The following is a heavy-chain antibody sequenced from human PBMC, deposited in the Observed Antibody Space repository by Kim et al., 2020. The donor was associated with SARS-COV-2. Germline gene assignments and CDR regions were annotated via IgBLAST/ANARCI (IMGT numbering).Heavy chain of an antibody. D-gene: IGHD1-26*01. CDR3: ARVGEVDAFDI. V-gene: IGHV3-7*01. Sequence: YYVDSVKCRFTNSSDSAKNSMYLQMNSLRAEDTAVYYCARVGEVDAFDIWGQGTMVTVSS. J-gene: IGHJ3*02.